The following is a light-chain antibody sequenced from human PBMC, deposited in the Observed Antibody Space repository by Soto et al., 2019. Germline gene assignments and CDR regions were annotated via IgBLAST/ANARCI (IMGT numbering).Light chain of an antibody. CDR2: GAS. J-gene: IGKJ2*01. Sequence: EIVMTQSPATLSVSPGERVTLSCRASQSVSRSLAWFQQKPGQSPRLLIYGASARATGIPARFTGSGSGTEFTLTISSLQSEDFAVYYCQKYINWPPMFTFGQGTKLEIK. CDR3: QKYINWPPMFT. V-gene: IGKV3-15*01. CDR1: QSVSRS.